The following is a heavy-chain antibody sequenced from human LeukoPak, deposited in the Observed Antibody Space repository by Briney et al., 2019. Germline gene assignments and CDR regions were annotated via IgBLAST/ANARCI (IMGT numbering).Heavy chain of an antibody. CDR1: GFTFSTYA. V-gene: IGHV3-30*04. J-gene: IGHJ4*02. D-gene: IGHD7-27*01. Sequence: PGGSLRLSCAASGFTFSTYAMHWVRQAPGKGLDWVAVISYDGSSSYYADSVKGRFTISRDNSKNALYLQMNSLRVEDTAVYYCAIDPNWGTHSWGQGVLVTVSS. CDR3: AIDPNWGTHS. CDR2: ISYDGSSS.